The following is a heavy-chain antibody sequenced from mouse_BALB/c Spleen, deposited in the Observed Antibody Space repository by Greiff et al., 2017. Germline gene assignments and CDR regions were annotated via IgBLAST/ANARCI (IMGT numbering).Heavy chain of an antibody. V-gene: IGHV2-9-2*01. CDR1: GFSLTSYD. Sequence: QVQLQQSGPGLVAPSQSLSITCTVSGFSLTSYDISWIRQPPGKGLEWLGVIWTGGGTNYNSAIMSRLSISKDNSKSQVFLKMNSLQTDDTAIYYCVRDGMGLSFAFWGQGTLVTVSA. J-gene: IGHJ3*01. D-gene: IGHD2-3*01. CDR3: VRDGMGLSFAF. CDR2: IWTGGGT.